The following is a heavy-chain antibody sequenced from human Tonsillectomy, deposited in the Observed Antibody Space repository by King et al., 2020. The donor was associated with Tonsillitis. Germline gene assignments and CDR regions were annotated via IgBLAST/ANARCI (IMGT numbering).Heavy chain of an antibody. V-gene: IGHV1-46*01. CDR1: GSSFTRNY. CDR2: INPSGGRT. D-gene: IGHD3-16*01. Sequence: VPLVSSGAAVKRPGASVRVSCTASGSSFTRNYVHWVRPAPGQGLEWLGIINPSGGRTSYAQKFQGRATMPRDTSTRTVYMELRGLRSAATAGEDGARGGGKATREAGGGRDGGGKGTTGT. J-gene: IGHJ6*03. CDR3: ARGGGKATREAGGGRDG.